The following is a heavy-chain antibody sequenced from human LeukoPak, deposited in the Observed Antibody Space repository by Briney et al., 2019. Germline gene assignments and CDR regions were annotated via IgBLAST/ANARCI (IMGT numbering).Heavy chain of an antibody. CDR2: ISAYNGNT. V-gene: IGHV1-18*01. D-gene: IGHD3-10*01. Sequence: EASVKVSCKASGYTFTSYGISWVRQAPGQGLEWMGWISAYNGNTNYALKLQGRVTMTTGTSTSTAYMELRSLRSDDTAVYYCASSYGSGSYLFDYWGQGTLVTVSS. J-gene: IGHJ4*02. CDR1: GYTFTSYG. CDR3: ASSYGSGSYLFDY.